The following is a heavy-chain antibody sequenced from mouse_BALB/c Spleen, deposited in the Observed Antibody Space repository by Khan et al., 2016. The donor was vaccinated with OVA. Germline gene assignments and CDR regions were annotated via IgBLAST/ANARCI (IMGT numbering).Heavy chain of an antibody. D-gene: IGHD4-1*01. CDR3: ARWEGPSYFDY. Sequence: VQLQEAGAEMAKLGTSVKTSCEASGYTFTSYWMHWVKQRPGQGLEWIGNINPSTGYTEYNQMFRDKATLHADKSSSTAYMQLSSLTSEDSAVYYFARWEGPSYFDYWGQGTTLTVSS. CDR1: GYTFTSYW. CDR2: INPSTGYT. J-gene: IGHJ2*01. V-gene: IGHV1-7*01.